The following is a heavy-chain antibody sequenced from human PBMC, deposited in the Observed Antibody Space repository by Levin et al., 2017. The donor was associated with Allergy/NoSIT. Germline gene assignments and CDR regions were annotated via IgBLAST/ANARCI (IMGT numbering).Heavy chain of an antibody. D-gene: IGHD6-19*01. CDR3: AKDAIRGSDQPYYLDY. CDR2: IINSGVGT. J-gene: IGHJ4*02. CDR1: GFTFNNYA. V-gene: IGHV3-23*01. Sequence: ETLSLTCAASGFTFNNYAMSWVRQAPGKGLEWVSAIINSGVGTYYADSVKGRFTISRDNSKNTLYLQMNSLRAEDTAVYFCAKDAIRGSDQPYYLDYWGPGTLVTASS.